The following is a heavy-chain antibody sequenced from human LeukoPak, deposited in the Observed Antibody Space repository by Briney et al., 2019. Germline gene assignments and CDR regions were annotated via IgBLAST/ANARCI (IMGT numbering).Heavy chain of an antibody. V-gene: IGHV4-31*03. CDR3: GRGGYYFYYGMDV. CDR2: IYYSGST. Sequence: RSETLSLTCTVSGGSISSGGYYWSWIRQHPGKGLEWIGYIYYSGSTDYNPSLKSRVTISVDTSKNQFSLKLSSVTAADTAVYYCGRGGYYFYYGMDVWGQGTTVTVSS. CDR1: GGSISSGGYY. J-gene: IGHJ6*02.